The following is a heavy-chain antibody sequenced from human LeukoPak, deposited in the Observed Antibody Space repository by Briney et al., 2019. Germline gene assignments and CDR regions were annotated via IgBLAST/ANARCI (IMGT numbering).Heavy chain of an antibody. Sequence: GGSLRLSCAASGFTFSTYSMNWVRQAPGKGLEWVSYVSSSSSTIYYADSVKGRFTISRDNAKNSLDLQMSSLRADDTALYYCARGWIGPLVRLQLFDYWGQGTLVTVSS. D-gene: IGHD1-1*01. V-gene: IGHV3-48*01. CDR1: GFTFSTYS. J-gene: IGHJ4*02. CDR2: VSSSSSTI. CDR3: ARGWIGPLVRLQLFDY.